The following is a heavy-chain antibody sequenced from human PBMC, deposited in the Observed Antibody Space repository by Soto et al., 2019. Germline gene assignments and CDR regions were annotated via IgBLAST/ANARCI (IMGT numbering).Heavy chain of an antibody. CDR2: IKEDGGEQ. D-gene: IGHD4-4*01. J-gene: IGHJ5*02. CDR3: AITTSTVSYWFDP. CDR1: GFSFSSYW. Sequence: GGSLRLSCAASGFSFSSYWMSWVRQAPGKGPEWVANIKEDGGEQHYVDSVKGRFTISRDNTENSLFLQMNNLRAEDSAIYYCAITTSTVSYWFDPWGPGTQVTVSS. V-gene: IGHV3-7*03.